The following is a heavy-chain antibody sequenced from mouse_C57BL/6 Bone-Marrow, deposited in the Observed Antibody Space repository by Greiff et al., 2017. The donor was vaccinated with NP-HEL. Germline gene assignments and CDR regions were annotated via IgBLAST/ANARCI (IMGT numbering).Heavy chain of an antibody. CDR1: GYTFTDYY. CDR2: INPYNGGT. J-gene: IGHJ2*01. D-gene: IGHD2-4*01. Sequence: VHVKQSGPVLVKPGASVKMSCKASGYTFTDYYMNWVKQSHGKSLEWIGVINPYNGGTSYNQKFKGKATLTVDKSSSTAYMELNSLTSEDSAVYYCARPYYDYGIDYWGQGTTLTVSS. CDR3: ARPYYDYGIDY. V-gene: IGHV1-19*01.